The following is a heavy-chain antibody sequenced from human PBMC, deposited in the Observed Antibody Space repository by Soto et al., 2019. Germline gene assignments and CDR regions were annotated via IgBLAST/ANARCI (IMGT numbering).Heavy chain of an antibody. Sequence: QVQLVESGGGVVQPGRSLRLSCAASGFTFSTYAIHWVRQAPGKGLEWVAVISYDGKNKYYTESVEGRFTISRDNSKNTLYLQMHRLRAEDTAVYYCARDERGGTLDYGGQGTLVTVSS. CDR2: ISYDGKNK. CDR3: ARDERGGTLDY. CDR1: GFTFSTYA. J-gene: IGHJ4*02. V-gene: IGHV3-30*04. D-gene: IGHD1-1*01.